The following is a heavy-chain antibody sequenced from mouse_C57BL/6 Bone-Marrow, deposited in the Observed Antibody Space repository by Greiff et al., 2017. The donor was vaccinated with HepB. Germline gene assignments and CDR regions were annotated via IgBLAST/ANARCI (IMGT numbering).Heavy chain of an antibody. CDR2: INPSSGYT. V-gene: IGHV1-7*01. J-gene: IGHJ2*01. CDR1: GYTFTSYW. CDR3: ARCYYALFDY. D-gene: IGHD1-1*01. Sequence: VQLVESGAELAKPGASVKLSCKASGYTFTSYWMHWVKRRPGQGLEWIGYINPSSGYTKYNQKFKDKATLTADKSSSTAYMQLSSLTDEDSAVYYCARCYYALFDYWGQGTTLTVSS.